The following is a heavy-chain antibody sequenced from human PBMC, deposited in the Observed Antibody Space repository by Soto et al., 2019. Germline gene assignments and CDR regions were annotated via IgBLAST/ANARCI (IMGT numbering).Heavy chain of an antibody. CDR1: GFTFSSYA. V-gene: IGHV3-30-3*01. Sequence: GGSLRLSCAASGFTFSSYAMHWFRQAPGKGLEWVAVISYDGSNKYYADSVKGRFTISRDNSKNTLYLQMNSLRAEDTAVYYCARGSGWFFDYWGQGTLVTVSS. J-gene: IGHJ4*02. CDR3: ARGSGWFFDY. CDR2: ISYDGSNK. D-gene: IGHD6-19*01.